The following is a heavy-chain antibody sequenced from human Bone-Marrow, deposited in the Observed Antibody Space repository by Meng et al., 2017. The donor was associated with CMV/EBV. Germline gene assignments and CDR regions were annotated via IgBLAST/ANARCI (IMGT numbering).Heavy chain of an antibody. Sequence: GGSLRLSCAASGFTFSQHWMHWVRQVPGKRPVWVSRISGDGSSRDDADFVKGRFTISRDNAKNSLYLQMNSLRAEDTAVYYCARVGGGSPLVDYWGQGTLVTVSS. CDR1: GFTFSQHW. J-gene: IGHJ4*02. D-gene: IGHD2-15*01. V-gene: IGHV3-74*01. CDR3: ARVGGGSPLVDY. CDR2: ISGDGSSR.